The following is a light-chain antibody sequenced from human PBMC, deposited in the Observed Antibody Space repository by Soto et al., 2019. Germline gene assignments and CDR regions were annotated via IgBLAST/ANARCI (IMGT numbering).Light chain of an antibody. CDR3: QQSYSSPYT. J-gene: IGKJ2*01. CDR1: QSISSY. V-gene: IGKV1-39*01. Sequence: DIQMTQSPSSLSASVGDRVTITCRASQSISSYLNWFHQKPGKAPKLLIYAASSLQSGVPSRFSGSGSGTYFTLTISSLQPEDFATYHCQQSYSSPYTFGQGTKLEIK. CDR2: AAS.